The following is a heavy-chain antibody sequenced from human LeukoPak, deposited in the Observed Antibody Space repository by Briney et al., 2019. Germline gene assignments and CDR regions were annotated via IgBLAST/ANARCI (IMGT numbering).Heavy chain of an antibody. CDR2: ISSSSSTI. V-gene: IGHV3-48*01. CDR3: ARGSTGADY. J-gene: IGHJ4*02. CDR1: GFTFSSYS. Sequence: GGSLRLSCAASGFTFSSYSMNWVRQAPGKGLEWVSYISSSSSTIYYADSVKGRFTISRDNAKNSLYLQMNSLRAEDTAVYYCARGSTGADYWGQGTLVTVSS. D-gene: IGHD1-1*01.